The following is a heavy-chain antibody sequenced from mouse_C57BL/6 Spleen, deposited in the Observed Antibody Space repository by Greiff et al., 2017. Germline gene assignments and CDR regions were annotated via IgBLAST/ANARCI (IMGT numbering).Heavy chain of an antibody. CDR3: ARRHYYGSSLDY. J-gene: IGHJ4*01. V-gene: IGHV1-69*01. Sequence: QVQLQQPGAELVMPGASVKLSCKASGYTFTSYWMHWVKQRPGQGLEWIGEIDPSDSYTNYNQKFKGKSTLTVDKSSSTAYMQLSSLTSEDSAVYYGARRHYYGSSLDYWGQGTSVTVSS. CDR1: GYTFTSYW. D-gene: IGHD1-1*01. CDR2: IDPSDSYT.